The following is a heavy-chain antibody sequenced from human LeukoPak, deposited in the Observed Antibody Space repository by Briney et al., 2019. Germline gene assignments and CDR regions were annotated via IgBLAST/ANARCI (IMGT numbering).Heavy chain of an antibody. CDR3: AKDRDYYGSGSPYFDY. J-gene: IGHJ4*02. Sequence: GGSLILSCIASEFTFSSYGAHWVRQAPGKGLEWLAFISYDGTNKHYADSVKGRFTISRDNSKNTVYVQMNSLRAEDTAVYYCAKDRDYYGSGSPYFDYWGQGTLVTVSS. D-gene: IGHD3-10*01. CDR1: EFTFSSYG. V-gene: IGHV3-30*18. CDR2: ISYDGTNK.